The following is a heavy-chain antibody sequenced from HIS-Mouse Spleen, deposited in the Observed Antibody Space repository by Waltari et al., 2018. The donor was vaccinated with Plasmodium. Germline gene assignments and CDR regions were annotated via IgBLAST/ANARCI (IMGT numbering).Heavy chain of an antibody. CDR1: GFTFSSYW. Sequence: EVQLVESGGGLVQPGGSLRLSCAASGFTFSSYWMSGVRQAPGKGLEWVDNIKQDGSEKYYLDSVKGRFTISRDNAKNSLYLQMNSLRAEDTAVYYCASSWYWYFDLWGRGTLVTVSS. D-gene: IGHD6-13*01. CDR3: ASSWYWYFDL. J-gene: IGHJ2*01. CDR2: IKQDGSEK. V-gene: IGHV3-7*01.